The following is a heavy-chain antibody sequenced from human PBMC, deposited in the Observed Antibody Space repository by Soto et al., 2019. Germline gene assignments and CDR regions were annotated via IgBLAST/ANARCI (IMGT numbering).Heavy chain of an antibody. V-gene: IGHV4-30-4*01. CDR2: NYFSGDT. J-gene: IGHJ5*02. Sequence: QVQLRESGPGLVKPSQTLSLTCTVSDGSISSGAYYWSWIRQPPGKGLEWIGYNYFSGDTYYNPSLKGRLSISRDTSKNQFFLRLSSVTAADTAVYYCARRFVGGTYPNGFDPWGQGTLVTVSS. D-gene: IGHD6-19*01. CDR1: DGSISSGAYY. CDR3: ARRFVGGTYPNGFDP.